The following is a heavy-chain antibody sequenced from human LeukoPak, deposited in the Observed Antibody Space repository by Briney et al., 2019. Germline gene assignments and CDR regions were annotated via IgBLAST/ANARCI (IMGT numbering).Heavy chain of an antibody. CDR3: ARGSKYYYGSGSYLDY. D-gene: IGHD3-10*01. CDR2: ISAYNGNT. CDR1: GYTFTGYY. Sequence: ASVKVSCKASGYTFTGYYMHWVRQAPGQGLEWMGWISAYNGNTNYAQKLQGRVTMTTDTSTSTAYMELRSLRSDDTAVYYCARGSKYYYGSGSYLDYWGQGTLVTVSS. J-gene: IGHJ4*02. V-gene: IGHV1-18*04.